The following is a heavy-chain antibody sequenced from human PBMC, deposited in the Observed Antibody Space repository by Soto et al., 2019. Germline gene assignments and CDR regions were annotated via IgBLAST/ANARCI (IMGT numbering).Heavy chain of an antibody. CDR1: GGSISSGGFS. D-gene: IGHD3-3*01. J-gene: IGHJ4*02. Sequence: QLQLQESGSGLVKPSQTLSLTCAVSGGSISSGGFSWSWIRQPPGKGLEWIGYIYHNGSTSYNPSLKSRVTSSVDRSKNRFSLKLSSVTAADTAVYYCARVVFDFWSGTSQYYFDYWGQGTLVTVSS. V-gene: IGHV4-30-2*01. CDR3: ARVVFDFWSGTSQYYFDY. CDR2: IYHNGST.